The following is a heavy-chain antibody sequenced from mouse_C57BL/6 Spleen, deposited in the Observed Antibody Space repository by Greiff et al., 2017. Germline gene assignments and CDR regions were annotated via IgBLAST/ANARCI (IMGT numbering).Heavy chain of an antibody. J-gene: IGHJ3*01. CDR2: FHPYNDDT. CDR3: ARSGDSNYGFAY. V-gene: IGHV1-47*01. Sequence: QVQLQQSGAELVKPGASVKMSCKASGYTFTTYPIEWMKQNHGKSLEWIGNFHPYNDDTTYNEKFKGKATLTVDKSSSTVYLELSRLTSDDSAVYYCARSGDSNYGFAYWGQGTLVTVSA. CDR1: GYTFTTYP. D-gene: IGHD2-5*01.